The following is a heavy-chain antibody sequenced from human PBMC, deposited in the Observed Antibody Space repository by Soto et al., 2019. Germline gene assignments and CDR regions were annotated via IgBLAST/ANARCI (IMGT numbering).Heavy chain of an antibody. CDR1: GFTFSSYG. CDR3: ARDRGGIAASGMDV. CDR2: IWYDGSNK. J-gene: IGHJ6*02. D-gene: IGHD6-13*01. V-gene: IGHV3-33*01. Sequence: PGGSLRLSCAASGFTFSSYGMHWVRQAPGKGLEWVAVIWYDGSNKYYADSVKGRFTISRDNSKNTLYLQMNSLRAEDTAVYYCARDRGGIAASGMDVWGQGTTVTVSS.